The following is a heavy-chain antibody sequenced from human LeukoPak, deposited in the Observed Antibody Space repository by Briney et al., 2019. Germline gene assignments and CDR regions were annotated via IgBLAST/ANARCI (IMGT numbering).Heavy chain of an antibody. Sequence: GGSLRLSCAASGFTFSSYGMHWVRQAPGKGLEWVAVIWYDGSNKYYADSAKGRLTISRDNSKNTLYLQMNSLRAEDTAVYYCARAEGYYDSSGNDAFDIWGQGTMVTVSS. CDR2: IWYDGSNK. D-gene: IGHD3-22*01. V-gene: IGHV3-33*01. CDR3: ARAEGYYDSSGNDAFDI. J-gene: IGHJ3*02. CDR1: GFTFSSYG.